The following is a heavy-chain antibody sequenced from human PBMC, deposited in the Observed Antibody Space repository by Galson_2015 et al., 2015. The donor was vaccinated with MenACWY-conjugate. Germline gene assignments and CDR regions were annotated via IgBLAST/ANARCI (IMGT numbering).Heavy chain of an antibody. D-gene: IGHD5-12*01. CDR2: ISAYNGNT. Sequence: SVKVSCKASGYTFTSYGISWVRQAPGQGLEWMGWISAYNGNTNYAQKLQGRVTMTTDTSTSTAYMELRSLRSDDTAVYYCARPGAGLRKYYYYGMDVWGQGTTVTVSS. CDR1: GYTFTSYG. V-gene: IGHV1-18*01. CDR3: ARPGAGLRKYYYYGMDV. J-gene: IGHJ6*02.